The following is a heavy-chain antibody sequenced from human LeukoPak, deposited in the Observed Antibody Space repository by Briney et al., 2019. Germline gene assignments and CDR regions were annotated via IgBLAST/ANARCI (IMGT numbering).Heavy chain of an antibody. V-gene: IGHV1-69*05. CDR1: GGTFSSYA. Sequence: ASVKVSCKASGGTFSSYAISWVRQAPGQGLEWMGGIIPIFGTANYAQKLQGRVTMTTDTSTSTAYMELRSLRSDDTAVYYCARDIDYYGPYYFDYWGQGTLVTVSS. CDR3: ARDIDYYGPYYFDY. J-gene: IGHJ4*02. D-gene: IGHD3-10*01. CDR2: IIPIFGTA.